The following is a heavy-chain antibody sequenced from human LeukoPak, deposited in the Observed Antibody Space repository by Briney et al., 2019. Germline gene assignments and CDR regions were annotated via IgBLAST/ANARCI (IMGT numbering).Heavy chain of an antibody. CDR1: GFTFSDYY. CDR2: ISSSASTI. Sequence: GGSLRLSCAASGFTFSDYYMSWIRQAPGKGLEWVSYISSSASTIYYAGSVKGRFTISRDNAKNSLYLQMNSLRAEDTAFYYCARDDNWGFDYWGQGALVTVSS. D-gene: IGHD7-27*01. J-gene: IGHJ4*02. CDR3: ARDDNWGFDY. V-gene: IGHV3-11*04.